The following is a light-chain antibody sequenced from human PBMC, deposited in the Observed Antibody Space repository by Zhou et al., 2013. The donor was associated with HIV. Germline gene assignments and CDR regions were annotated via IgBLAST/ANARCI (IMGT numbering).Light chain of an antibody. V-gene: IGKV1-39*01. CDR2: AAS. Sequence: DIQMTQSPSSLSASVGDRVTITCRASQDITHYLAWFQQKPGKAPQLLIYAASILQTGVPSRFSGSGSGTDFTLTISSLQPEDFATYYCQQSFTTLFLTFGGGTKVEV. J-gene: IGKJ4*01. CDR3: QQSFTTLFLT. CDR1: QDITHY.